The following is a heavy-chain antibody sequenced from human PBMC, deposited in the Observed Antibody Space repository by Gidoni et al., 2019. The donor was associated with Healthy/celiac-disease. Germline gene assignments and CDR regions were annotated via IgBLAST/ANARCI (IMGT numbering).Heavy chain of an antibody. CDR2: ISGSGGST. CDR3: AKEYYYDSCGYPSSFDY. Sequence: EVQLLESGGGLVQPGGSLRLSCAASGFPFSSYAMSWVRQAPGKGLEWVSAISGSGGSTYYADSVKGRFTISRDNSKNTLYLQMNSLRAEDTAVYYCAKEYYYDSCGYPSSFDYWGQGTLVTVSS. CDR1: GFPFSSYA. V-gene: IGHV3-23*01. D-gene: IGHD3-22*01. J-gene: IGHJ4*02.